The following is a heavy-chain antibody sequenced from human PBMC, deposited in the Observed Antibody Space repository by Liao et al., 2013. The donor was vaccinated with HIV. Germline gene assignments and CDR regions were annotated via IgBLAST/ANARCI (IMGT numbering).Heavy chain of an antibody. CDR2: IYTSGST. CDR3: AREQTYYYDSSGSLFDY. CDR1: GGSISSYY. J-gene: IGHJ4*02. Sequence: QVQLQESGPGLVKPSETLSLTCTVSGGSISSYYWSWIRQPAGKGLEWIGRIYTSGSTNYNPSLQSRVTMSVDTSKDQFSLKLSSVTAADTAVYYCAREQTYYYDSSGSLFDYWGQGTLVTVSS. V-gene: IGHV4-4*07. D-gene: IGHD3-22*01.